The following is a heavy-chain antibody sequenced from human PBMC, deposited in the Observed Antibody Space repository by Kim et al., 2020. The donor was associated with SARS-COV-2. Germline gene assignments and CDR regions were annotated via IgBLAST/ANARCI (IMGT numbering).Heavy chain of an antibody. CDR3: AKGVTTTGTREPDY. V-gene: IGHV3-23*01. Sequence: GGSLRLSCAASGFTFRNYALHWVRQAPGKGLEWVSSITGSGGGTYYADSVKGRFTISRDNSKNTLYLQMNSLRAEDTALYYCAKGVTTTGTREPDYWGQG. CDR2: ITGSGGGT. J-gene: IGHJ4*02. D-gene: IGHD1-1*01. CDR1: GFTFRNYA.